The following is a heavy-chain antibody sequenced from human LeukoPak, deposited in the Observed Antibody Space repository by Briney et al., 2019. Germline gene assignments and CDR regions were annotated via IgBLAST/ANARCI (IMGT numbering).Heavy chain of an antibody. D-gene: IGHD3-3*01. V-gene: IGHV1-69*05. J-gene: IGHJ4*02. CDR1: GGTFSSYA. CDR3: ARSPVIRYYDFWSGYYSFDY. CDR2: IIPIFGTA. Sequence: SVKVSCKASGGTFSSYAISWVRQAPGQGLEWMGGIIPIFGTANYAQEFQGRVTITTDESTSTAYMELSSLRSEDTAVYYCARSPVIRYYDFWSGYYSFDYWGQGTLVTVSS.